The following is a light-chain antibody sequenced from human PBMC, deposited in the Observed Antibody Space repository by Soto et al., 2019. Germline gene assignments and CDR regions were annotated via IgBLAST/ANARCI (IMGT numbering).Light chain of an antibody. CDR1: QNIGIN. Sequence: EIVLTQSPATLSVSPGEGATLSCRASQNIGINLAWYQQKPGQAPSLLIYGASTRASGFPPRFSGSGSGTDFTLTISSLQSEDFAIYSCQHYDNWPFTFGPGTTVDFK. CDR2: GAS. J-gene: IGKJ3*01. V-gene: IGKV3-15*01. CDR3: QHYDNWPFT.